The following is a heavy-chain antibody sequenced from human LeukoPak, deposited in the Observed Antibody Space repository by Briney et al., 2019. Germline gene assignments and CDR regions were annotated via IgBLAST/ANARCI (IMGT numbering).Heavy chain of an antibody. CDR3: AKGIAVAGPGYGPIRAYFDY. CDR2: ISGSGGST. J-gene: IGHJ4*02. D-gene: IGHD6-19*01. Sequence: PGGSLRLSCAASEFTFSSYAMSWVRQAPGKGLEWVSAISGSGGSTYYADSVKGRFTISRDNSKNTLYLQMNSLRAEDTAVYYCAKGIAVAGPGYGPIRAYFDYWGQGTLVTVSS. V-gene: IGHV3-23*01. CDR1: EFTFSSYA.